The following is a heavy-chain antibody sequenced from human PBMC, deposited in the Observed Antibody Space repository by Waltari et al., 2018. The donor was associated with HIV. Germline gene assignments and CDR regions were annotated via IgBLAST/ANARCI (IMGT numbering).Heavy chain of an antibody. D-gene: IGHD3-10*01. V-gene: IGHV3-74*01. Sequence: EVQLVESGGGLVQPGGSLRLSCAASGFTFSSYWMHWVRQAPGKGLVWVSGINRDGSKTRYADSVKGRFTISRDNAKNTLYLKMNSLRVENTAVYYCARGQYYSMDVWGQGTTVTVSS. J-gene: IGHJ6*02. CDR2: INRDGSKT. CDR1: GFTFSSYW. CDR3: ARGQYYSMDV.